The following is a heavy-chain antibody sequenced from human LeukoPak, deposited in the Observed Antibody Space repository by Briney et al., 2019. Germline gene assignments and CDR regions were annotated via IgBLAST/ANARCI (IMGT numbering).Heavy chain of an antibody. CDR3: ARAGYSSSRTIGY. V-gene: IGHV1-2*02. CDR1: GYTFTGYY. J-gene: IGHJ4*02. CDR2: INPNSGGT. D-gene: IGHD6-13*01. Sequence: ASVKVSCKASGYTFTGYYMHWVRQAPGQGLEWMGWINPNSGGTNYAQKFRGRVTMTRDTSISTAYMELSRLRSDDTAVYYCARAGYSSSRTIGYWGQGTLVTVSS.